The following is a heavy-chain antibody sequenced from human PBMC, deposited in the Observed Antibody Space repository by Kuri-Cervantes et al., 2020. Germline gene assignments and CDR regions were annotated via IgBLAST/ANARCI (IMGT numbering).Heavy chain of an antibody. CDR3: ASGRDGYISYYFDY. D-gene: IGHD5-24*01. CDR1: GGSISSGGYS. V-gene: IGHV4-30-2*01. J-gene: IGHJ4*02. Sequence: SETLSLTCAVSGGSISSGGYSWSWIRQPPGKGLEWIGYIYHSGSTYYNPSLKSRVTISVDRSKNQFSLKLSSVTAADTAVYYCASGRDGYISYYFDYWGLGTLVTVSS. CDR2: IYHSGST.